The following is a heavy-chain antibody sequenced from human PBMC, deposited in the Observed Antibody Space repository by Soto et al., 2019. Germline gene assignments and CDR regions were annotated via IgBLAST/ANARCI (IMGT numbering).Heavy chain of an antibody. CDR3: AKGAYSSGPPAWFDP. CDR2: MNPNSGNT. CDR1: GYTFTSYD. V-gene: IGHV1-8*01. Sequence: ASVKVSCKASGYTFTSYDINWVRQATGQGLEWMGWMNPNSGNTGYAQKFQGRVTMTRNTSISTAYMELSSLRSEDTAVYYCAKGAYSSGPPAWFDPWGQGTLVTVSS. J-gene: IGHJ5*02. D-gene: IGHD6-19*01.